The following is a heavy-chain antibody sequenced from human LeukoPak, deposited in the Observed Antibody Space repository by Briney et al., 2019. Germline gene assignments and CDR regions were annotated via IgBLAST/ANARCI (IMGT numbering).Heavy chain of an antibody. CDR1: GFTFSGYA. D-gene: IGHD6-19*01. J-gene: IGHJ4*02. V-gene: IGHV3-23*01. CDR3: AKDFISRRIIAVAGTKTLYDY. CDR2: ISGSGGST. Sequence: GGSLRLSCAASGFTFSGYAMSWVRQAPGKGLEWVSAISGSGGSTYYADSVKGRFTISRDNSKNTLYLQMNSLRAEDTAVYYCAKDFISRRIIAVAGTKTLYDYWGQGTLVTVSS.